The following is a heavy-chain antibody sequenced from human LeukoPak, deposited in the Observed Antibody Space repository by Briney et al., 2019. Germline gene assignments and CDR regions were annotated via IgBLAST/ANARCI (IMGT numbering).Heavy chain of an antibody. CDR3: ARHGSSTSWDFDY. Sequence: PSETLSLTCTVSGGSISSSSYYWGWIRQPPGKGLEWIGSIYYSGSTYYNPSLKSRVTISVDTSKNQFSPKLSSVTAADTAVYYCARHGSSTSWDFDYWGQGTLVTVSS. CDR1: GGSISSSSYY. D-gene: IGHD2-2*01. J-gene: IGHJ4*02. CDR2: IYYSGST. V-gene: IGHV4-39*01.